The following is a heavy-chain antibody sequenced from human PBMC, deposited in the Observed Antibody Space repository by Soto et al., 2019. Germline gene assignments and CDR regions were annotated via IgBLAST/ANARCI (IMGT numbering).Heavy chain of an antibody. CDR2: IIPIFGTA. CDR3: AKDQSNSNPLYYFDF. V-gene: IGHV1-69*06. D-gene: IGHD3-22*01. CDR1: GGTFSIYA. Sequence: SVKVSCKASGGTFSIYAISCVLQSPLQWLEWMGGIIPIFGTANYAQKFQGRVTITADKSTSTAYMKLNSLRAEDTAIYYCAKDQSNSNPLYYFDFWGPGTLVTVSS. J-gene: IGHJ4*02.